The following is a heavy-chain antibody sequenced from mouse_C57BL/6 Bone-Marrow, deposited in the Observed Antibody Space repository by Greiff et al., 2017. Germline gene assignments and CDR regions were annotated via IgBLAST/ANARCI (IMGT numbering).Heavy chain of an antibody. CDR1: GFTFSSYG. CDR2: ISSGGSYT. D-gene: IGHD2-1*01. J-gene: IGHJ2*01. Sequence: EVQVVESGGDLVKPGGSLKLSCAASGFTFSSYGMSWVRQTPDKRLEWVATISSGGSYTYYPDSVKGRFTISRDNAKNTQYLQMSSLKSEDTAMYYCARDPLYGNYDYWGQGTTLTVSS. CDR3: ARDPLYGNYDY. V-gene: IGHV5-6*01.